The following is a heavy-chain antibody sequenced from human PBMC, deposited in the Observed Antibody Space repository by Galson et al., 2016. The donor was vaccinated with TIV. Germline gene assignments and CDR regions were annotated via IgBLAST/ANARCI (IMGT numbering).Heavy chain of an antibody. CDR1: GGSLKNYY. V-gene: IGHV4-59*01. Sequence: QVQLQESGPGLVKPSETLSLTCSVSGGSLKNYYWRWRRQPPGKGLEWIGFLADRGFTNSNPPLNSRVCMSMDTSKNPFSLNLTPGTAAGPALYYCARDEGWSCFDLWGPGTLVTVSS. CDR3: ARDEGWSCFDL. D-gene: IGHD6-19*01. CDR2: LADRGFT. J-gene: IGHJ5*02.